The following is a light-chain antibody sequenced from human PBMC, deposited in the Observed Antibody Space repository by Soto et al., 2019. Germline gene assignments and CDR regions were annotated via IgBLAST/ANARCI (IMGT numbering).Light chain of an antibody. CDR1: QSVSSN. V-gene: IGKV3-15*01. Sequence: EIVMTQSPATLSVSPGERATLSCRASQSVSSNLAWYQQKPGQAPRLLIYGASTRATGIPARFSGSGSGTEFTLTISSLQSEDFALYYCQQYNNWPTWTVGQGTKVDIK. CDR2: GAS. CDR3: QQYNNWPTWT. J-gene: IGKJ1*01.